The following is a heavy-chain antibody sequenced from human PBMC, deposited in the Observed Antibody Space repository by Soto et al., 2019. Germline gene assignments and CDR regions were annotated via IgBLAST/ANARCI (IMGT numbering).Heavy chain of an antibody. Sequence: QVQLVQSGAEVRMPGSSVKVSCKASGGTFSTYPINWVRQAPGQGLEWMGGIIPLFGTTNYAQKFKGRVTITADEATSTAYMELSSLRAEDAAVYYGSRGATKGSSWYFWFDPWGQGTLVTFAS. CDR1: GGTFSTYP. D-gene: IGHD6-13*01. CDR2: IIPLFGTT. V-gene: IGHV1-69*01. CDR3: SRGATKGSSWYFWFDP. J-gene: IGHJ5*02.